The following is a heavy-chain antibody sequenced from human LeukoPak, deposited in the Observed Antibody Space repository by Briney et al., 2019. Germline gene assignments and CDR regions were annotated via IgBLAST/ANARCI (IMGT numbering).Heavy chain of an antibody. CDR1: GYTFTSYG. CDR3: ARAPPYGDYVFDY. D-gene: IGHD4-17*01. CDR2: IIPIFGTA. V-gene: IGHV1-69*06. Sequence: HRASVKVSCKASGYTFTSYGISWVRQAPGQGLEWMGGIIPIFGTANYAQKFQGRVTITADKSTSTAYMELSSLRSEDTAVYYCARAPPYGDYVFDYWGQGTLVTVSS. J-gene: IGHJ4*02.